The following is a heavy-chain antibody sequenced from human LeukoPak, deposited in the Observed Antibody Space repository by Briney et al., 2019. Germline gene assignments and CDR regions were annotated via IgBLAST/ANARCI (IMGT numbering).Heavy chain of an antibody. D-gene: IGHD3-10*01. Sequence: GGSLRLSCAASGFTVSSNYMSWVRQAPGKGLEWVSVIYSGGSTYYADSVKGRFTISRDNSKNTLYLQMNSLRVEDTAVYYCAKEGKVRGVNTYYFDFWGQGTLVTVSS. J-gene: IGHJ4*02. CDR3: AKEGKVRGVNTYYFDF. V-gene: IGHV3-53*05. CDR1: GFTVSSNY. CDR2: IYSGGST.